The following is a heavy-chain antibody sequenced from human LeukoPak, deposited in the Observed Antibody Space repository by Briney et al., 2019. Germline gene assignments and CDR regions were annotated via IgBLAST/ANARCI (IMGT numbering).Heavy chain of an antibody. CDR3: AKDSGVRGRHYYCYMDV. V-gene: IGHV4-59*01. CDR1: GGSISSYY. J-gene: IGHJ6*03. CDR2: IYYSGST. Sequence: SETLSLTCTVSGGSISSYYWSWIRQPPGKGLEWIGYIYYSGSTNYNPSLKSRVTISVDTSKNQFSLKLSSVTAADTAVYYCAKDSGVRGRHYYCYMDVWGKGTTVTVSS. D-gene: IGHD6-25*01.